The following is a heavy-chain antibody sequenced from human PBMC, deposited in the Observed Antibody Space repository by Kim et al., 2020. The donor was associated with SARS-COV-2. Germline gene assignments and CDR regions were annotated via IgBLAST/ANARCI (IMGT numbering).Heavy chain of an antibody. CDR2: ISSSSSTI. Sequence: GGSLRLSCAASGFTFSSYSMNWVRQAPGKGLEWVSYISSSSSTIYYADSVKGRFTISRDNAKNSLYLQMNSLRDEDTAVYYCARHGSSGYGGRYFDYWGQGTLVTVST. J-gene: IGHJ4*02. CDR1: GFTFSSYS. CDR3: ARHGSSGYGGRYFDY. V-gene: IGHV3-48*02. D-gene: IGHD3-22*01.